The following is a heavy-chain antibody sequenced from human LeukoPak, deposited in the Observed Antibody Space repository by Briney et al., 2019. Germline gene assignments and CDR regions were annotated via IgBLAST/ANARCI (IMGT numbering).Heavy chain of an antibody. CDR3: ARNQITIFGVATFDY. CDR1: GYTFTSYG. J-gene: IGHJ4*02. CDR2: ISAYNGNT. Sequence: ASVKVSCKASGYTFTSYGISWVRQAPGQGLEWMGWISAYNGNTNYAQKLQGRVTMTTDTSTSTAYMGLRSLRSDDTAVYYCARNQITIFGVATFDYWGQGTLVTVSS. D-gene: IGHD3-3*01. V-gene: IGHV1-18*01.